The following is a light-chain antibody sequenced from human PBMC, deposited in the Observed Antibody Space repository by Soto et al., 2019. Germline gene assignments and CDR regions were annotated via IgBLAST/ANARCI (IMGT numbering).Light chain of an antibody. J-gene: IGLJ1*01. Sequence: QPVLTQSSSASASLGSSVKLTCTLSSGHSSYIIAWHQQQPGKAPRYLMKLEGSGSYNKGSGVPDRFSGSSSGADRYLTISNLQSEDEADYYCCSWTSSSTYVFGTGTKVTVL. CDR2: LEGSGSY. V-gene: IGLV4-60*03. CDR3: CSWTSSSTYV. CDR1: SGHSSYI.